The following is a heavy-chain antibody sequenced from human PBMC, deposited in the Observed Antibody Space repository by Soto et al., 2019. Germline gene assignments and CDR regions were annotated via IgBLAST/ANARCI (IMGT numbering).Heavy chain of an antibody. V-gene: IGHV1-69*13. CDR3: ARGLIVGIQLWPHYYYGMDV. J-gene: IGHJ6*02. D-gene: IGHD5-18*01. CDR1: GGTFSSYA. Sequence: ASVKVSCKASGGTFSSYAISWVRQAPGQGLEWMGGIIPIFGTANYAQKFQGRVTITADESTSTAYMELSSLRSEDTAVYYCARGLIVGIQLWPHYYYGMDVWGQGTTVTVSS. CDR2: IIPIFGTA.